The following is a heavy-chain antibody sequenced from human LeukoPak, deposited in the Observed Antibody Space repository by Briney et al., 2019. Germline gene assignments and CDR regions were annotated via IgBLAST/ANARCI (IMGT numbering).Heavy chain of an antibody. D-gene: IGHD6-6*01. J-gene: IGHJ4*02. CDR3: AAEIQKQLYADY. CDR2: ISSTGST. V-gene: IGHV4-61*02. CDR1: GGSISSGGHY. Sequence: SQTLSLTCTVSGGSISSGGHYWSWIRQPAGKGLEYLGRISSTGSTNYNPSLRSRVTIPADTSKNHFSLKLTSVTAADTAVYYCAAEIQKQLYADYWGQGTLVTVSS.